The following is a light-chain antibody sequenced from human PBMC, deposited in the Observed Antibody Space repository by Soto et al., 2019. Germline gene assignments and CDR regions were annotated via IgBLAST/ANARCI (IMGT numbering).Light chain of an antibody. Sequence: QSVLTQPPSASGSPGQSVTISCTGTSSDVGGYNYVSWYQQHPGKAPKVIIYEVSQRPSGVPDRFSGSKSGNTASLTVSGLRTEDEADYYCASYAGSNILGVFGGGTKLPS. CDR2: EVS. J-gene: IGLJ2*01. V-gene: IGLV2-8*01. CDR3: ASYAGSNILGV. CDR1: SSDVGGYNY.